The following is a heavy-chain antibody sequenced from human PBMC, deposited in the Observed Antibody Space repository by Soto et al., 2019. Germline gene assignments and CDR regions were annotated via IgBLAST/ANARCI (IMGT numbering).Heavy chain of an antibody. Sequence: SGPTLVNPTATLTLTCTVSGFSLSNARMGVSWIRQPPGKALEWLAHIFSNDEKSYSTSLKSRLTISKDTSKSQVVLTMTNMDPVDTATYYCARKYCSGGSCYPDYWGQGTLVTAPQ. D-gene: IGHD2-15*01. CDR3: ARKYCSGGSCYPDY. V-gene: IGHV2-26*01. J-gene: IGHJ4*02. CDR2: IFSNDEK. CDR1: GFSLSNARMG.